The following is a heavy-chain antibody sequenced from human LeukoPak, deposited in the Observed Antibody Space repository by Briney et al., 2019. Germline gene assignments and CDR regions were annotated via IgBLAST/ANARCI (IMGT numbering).Heavy chain of an antibody. CDR1: GFTFRSYW. J-gene: IGHJ4*02. V-gene: IGHV3-7*03. Sequence: GGSLRLSCAASGFTFRSYWMSWVRQAPGKGLEWVANINQDGSGTYYADSVKGRFTISRDNAKKSVYVQTNSLRAEDTAVYYCVRDGGPFDSWGQGTLVTVSA. CDR2: INQDGSGT. CDR3: VRDGGPFDS. D-gene: IGHD2-15*01.